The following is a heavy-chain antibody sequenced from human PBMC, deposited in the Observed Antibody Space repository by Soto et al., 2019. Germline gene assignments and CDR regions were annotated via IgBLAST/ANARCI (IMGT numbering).Heavy chain of an antibody. CDR1: GFTFSSFG. J-gene: IGHJ3*02. D-gene: IGHD3-3*02. CDR3: ARDRHFRGGPDDI. Sequence: ESGGGVVQSGRSPRLSCAASGFTFSSFGMHWVRQAPGKGLEWVALIWHDGTFTHYADSVKGRFTISRDNSENMLYLQMNSLRADDTAVYYCARDRHFRGGPDDIWGQGTMVTVSS. CDR2: IWHDGTFT. V-gene: IGHV3-33*01.